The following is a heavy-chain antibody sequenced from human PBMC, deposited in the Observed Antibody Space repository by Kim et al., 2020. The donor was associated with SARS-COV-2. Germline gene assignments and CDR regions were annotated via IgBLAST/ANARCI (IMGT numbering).Heavy chain of an antibody. J-gene: IGHJ6*01. V-gene: IGHV4-59*01. D-gene: IGHD1-1*01. CDR2: IYYSGST. CDR1: GGSISSYY. Sequence: SETLSLTCTVSGGSISSYYWSWIRQPPGKGLEWIGYIYYSGSTNYNPSLKSRVTISVYTSKNKFSLKLSSVTAADTAVYYCARVPESGKTRYYYYGFDV. CDR3: ARVPESGKTRYYYYGFDV.